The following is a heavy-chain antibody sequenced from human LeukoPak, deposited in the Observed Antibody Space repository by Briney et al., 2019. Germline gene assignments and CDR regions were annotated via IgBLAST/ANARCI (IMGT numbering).Heavy chain of an antibody. Sequence: KPSETLSLTCTVSGGSVNSGSYYWNWIRQPPGKGLEWIGYIYYSGSTNYNPSLKSRVTISVDTSKNQFSLKLSSVTAADTAVYYCARVIAVAGRYYFDYWGQGTLVTVSS. CDR2: IYYSGST. J-gene: IGHJ4*02. CDR1: GGSVNSGSYY. CDR3: ARVIAVAGRYYFDY. V-gene: IGHV4-61*01. D-gene: IGHD6-19*01.